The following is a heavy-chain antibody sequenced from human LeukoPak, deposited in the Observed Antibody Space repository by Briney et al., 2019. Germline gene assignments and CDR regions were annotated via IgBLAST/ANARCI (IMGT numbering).Heavy chain of an antibody. V-gene: IGHV3-11*01. CDR1: GFTFRDFY. CDR3: TRDPRLCDY. Sequence: GGSLRLSCAASGFTFRDFYMTWIRQAPGKGLEWVAYIGPSGTIMNYADSVKGRFTVSRDNAENSLYLHMNSLRAEDTAVYYCTRDPRLCDYWGQGTLVTVSS. CDR2: IGPSGTIM. J-gene: IGHJ4*02.